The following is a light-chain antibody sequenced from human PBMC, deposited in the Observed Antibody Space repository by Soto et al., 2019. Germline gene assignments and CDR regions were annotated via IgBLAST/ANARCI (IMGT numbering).Light chain of an antibody. CDR3: CSYAGTYIWI. Sequence: QSALTQPRSVSGSPGQSVTISCTGTSSDVGGYNFVSWYQQHPGNAPKLMIYDVSKRPSGVPDRFSGSKSGITASLTISGLRADDEADYYCCSYAGTYIWIFSGGTKLTVL. J-gene: IGLJ2*01. CDR2: DVS. CDR1: SSDVGGYNF. V-gene: IGLV2-11*01.